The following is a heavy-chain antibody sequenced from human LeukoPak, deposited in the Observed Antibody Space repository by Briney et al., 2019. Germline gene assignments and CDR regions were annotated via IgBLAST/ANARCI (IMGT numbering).Heavy chain of an antibody. CDR3: ARSLPGAIGAADF. CDR2: IHSSGST. CDR1: GVSISSSNW. Sequence: SETLSLTCAVSGVSISSSNWWHWVRQPPGKGLEWIAFIHSSGSTGYNPSLKSRFTISVDTSKNHFSLKVTSMSAADTGVYYCARSLPGAIGAADFWGQGTLVTVSS. J-gene: IGHJ4*02. V-gene: IGHV4-4*02. D-gene: IGHD6-13*01.